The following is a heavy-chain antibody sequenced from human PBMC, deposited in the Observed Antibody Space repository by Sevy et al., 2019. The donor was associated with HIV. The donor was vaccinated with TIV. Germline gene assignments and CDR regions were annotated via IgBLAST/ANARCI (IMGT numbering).Heavy chain of an antibody. CDR1: GYSISSGYY. J-gene: IGHJ6*02. Sequence: SETLSLTCAVSGYSISSGYYWGWIRQPPGKGLEWIGSIYHSGSTYYNPSLKSRVTISVDTSKNQFSLKLSSVTAADTAVYYCARCLYDCSSTSCPPPLYYYYYGMDVWGQGTTVTVSS. D-gene: IGHD2-2*01. V-gene: IGHV4-38-2*01. CDR3: ARCLYDCSSTSCPPPLYYYYYGMDV. CDR2: IYHSGST.